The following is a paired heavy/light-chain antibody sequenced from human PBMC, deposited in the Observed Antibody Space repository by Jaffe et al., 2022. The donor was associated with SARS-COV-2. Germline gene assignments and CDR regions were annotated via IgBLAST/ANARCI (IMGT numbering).Heavy chain of an antibody. Sequence: QVQLVQSGAEVQKPGASVKVSCKASGYTFTDYVIHWVRQAPGQRLEWMGRISAGNGNTKYSQKFQDRVSITRDTSASTAYMELSSLRSEDTAVYYCARECRSSGWVVASDIWGQGTMVTVSS. J-gene: IGHJ3*02. V-gene: IGHV1-3*01. CDR1: GYTFTDYV. CDR2: ISAGNGNT. D-gene: IGHD6-19*01. CDR3: ARECRSSGWVVASDI.
Light chain of an antibody. J-gene: IGLJ2*01. V-gene: IGLV2-14*03. CDR3: SSYTTSTTLV. Sequence: QSALTQPASVSGSPGQSITISCTGTSSDVGDYKYVSWYQQHPGKAPKLLIYDVTNRPSGVSNRFSGSKSGYTASLTISGLQAEDEADYYCSSYTTSTTLVFGEGTKLSVL. CDR2: DVT. CDR1: SSDVGDYKY.